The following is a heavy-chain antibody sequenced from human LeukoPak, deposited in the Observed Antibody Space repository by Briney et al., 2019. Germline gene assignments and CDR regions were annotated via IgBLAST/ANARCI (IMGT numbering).Heavy chain of an antibody. Sequence: ASVKVSCKASGYTFTSYGISWVRQAPGQGLEWMGWINPNSGGTNYAQKFQGRVTMTRDTSISTAYMELSRLRSDDTAVYYCARESAGDSSLNWGQGTLVTVSS. D-gene: IGHD4-11*01. CDR3: ARESAGDSSLN. CDR1: GYTFTSYG. CDR2: INPNSGGT. V-gene: IGHV1-2*02. J-gene: IGHJ4*02.